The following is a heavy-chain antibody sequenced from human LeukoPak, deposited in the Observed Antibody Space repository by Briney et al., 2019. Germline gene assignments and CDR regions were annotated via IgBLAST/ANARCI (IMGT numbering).Heavy chain of an antibody. D-gene: IGHD6-19*01. Sequence: GESLKISCKGSGYSFTSYWISWVRQMLGKGLEWMGRIDPSDSYTNYSPSFQGHVTISADKSTSTAYLQWSSLKASDTAMYYCARLEKQCPLRDYWGQGTLVTVSS. V-gene: IGHV5-10-1*01. J-gene: IGHJ4*02. CDR2: IDPSDSYT. CDR1: GYSFTSYW. CDR3: ARLEKQCPLRDY.